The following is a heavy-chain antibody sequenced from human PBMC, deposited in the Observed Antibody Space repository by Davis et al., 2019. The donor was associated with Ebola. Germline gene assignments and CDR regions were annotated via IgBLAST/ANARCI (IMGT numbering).Heavy chain of an antibody. CDR1: GFTFSSYG. D-gene: IGHD4-11*01. CDR2: ISSSGSTI. J-gene: IGHJ5*02. CDR3: ARGTTVGWDNWFDP. Sequence: GESLKISCAASGFTFSSYGMHWVRQAPGKGLEWVSYISSSGSTIYYADSVKGRFTISRDNAKNSLYLQMNSLRAEDTAVYYCARGTTVGWDNWFDPWGQGTLVTVSS. V-gene: IGHV3-48*04.